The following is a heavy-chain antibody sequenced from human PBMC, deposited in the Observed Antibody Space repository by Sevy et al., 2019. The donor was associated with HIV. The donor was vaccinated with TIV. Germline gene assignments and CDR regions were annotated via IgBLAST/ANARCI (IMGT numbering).Heavy chain of an antibody. J-gene: IGHJ4*02. CDR1: GFTFSSYS. D-gene: IGHD6-6*01. CDR2: ISSSSSTI. V-gene: IGHV3-48*02. Sequence: GGSLRLSCAASGFTFSSYSMNWVRQAPGKGLEWVSYISSSSSTIYYADSVKGRFTISRDNAKNSLYLQMNSLRDEDTAVYYCARDLWGAARPSHFDYWGQRTLVTVSS. CDR3: ARDLWGAARPSHFDY.